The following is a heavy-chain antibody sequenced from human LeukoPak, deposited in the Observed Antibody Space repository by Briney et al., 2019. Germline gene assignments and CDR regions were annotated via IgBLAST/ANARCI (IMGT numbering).Heavy chain of an antibody. V-gene: IGHV4-59*01. CDR2: IYYSGST. CDR3: ARGGNYYDSSGYSSSYYFDY. D-gene: IGHD3-22*01. Sequence: KSSETLSLTCTVSGGSISSYYWSWIRQPPGKGLEWIGYIYYSGSTNYNPSLKSRVTISVDTSKNQFSLKLSSVTAADTAVYYCARGGNYYDSSGYSSSYYFDYWGQGTLVTVSS. CDR1: GGSISSYY. J-gene: IGHJ4*02.